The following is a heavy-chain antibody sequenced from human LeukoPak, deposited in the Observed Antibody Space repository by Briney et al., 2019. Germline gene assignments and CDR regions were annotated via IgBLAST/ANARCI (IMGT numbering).Heavy chain of an antibody. CDR1: GGSFSGYY. J-gene: IGHJ5*02. D-gene: IGHD3-22*01. CDR2: INHSGST. CDR3: ARVGYYYDSSGTTIS. Sequence: SETLSLTCAVCGGSFSGYYWSWIRQPPGKGLEWIGEINHSGSTNYNPSLKSRVTISVDTSKEQFSLKLSSVTAADTAVYYCARVGYYYDSSGTTISWGQGTLVTVSS. V-gene: IGHV4-34*01.